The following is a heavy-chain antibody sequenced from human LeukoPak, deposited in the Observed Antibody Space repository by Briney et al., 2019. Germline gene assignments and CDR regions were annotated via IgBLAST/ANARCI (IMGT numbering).Heavy chain of an antibody. CDR3: GTGSAFDI. J-gene: IGHJ3*02. V-gene: IGHV3-23*01. CDR2: MSGSGRNT. D-gene: IGHD7-27*01. CDR1: GFTFSSYA. Sequence: GGSLRLSYATSGFTFSSYAMAWVRQAPGKGLEWVSAMSGSGRNTNYVDSVKGRFTISRDNSKNTLYLQMNSLRTEDTAVYYCGTGSAFDIWGQGTMVTVSS.